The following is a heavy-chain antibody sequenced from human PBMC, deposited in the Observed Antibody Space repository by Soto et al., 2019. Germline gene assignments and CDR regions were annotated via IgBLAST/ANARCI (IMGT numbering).Heavy chain of an antibody. CDR1: GGSFSDFY. CDR3: GPRRAVAPRGY. D-gene: IGHD1-1*01. V-gene: IGHV4-34*02. J-gene: IGHJ4*02. Sequence: QVQLQQWGAGLLKPSETLYLSCAVCGGSFSDFYWAWIRQLPGKGLEWIGEINHIGYTNYNPSLESRVAISVDTSKNQFSLNLRSVTTADTAVYYCGPRRAVAPRGYWGQGTLVTVSS. CDR2: INHIGYT.